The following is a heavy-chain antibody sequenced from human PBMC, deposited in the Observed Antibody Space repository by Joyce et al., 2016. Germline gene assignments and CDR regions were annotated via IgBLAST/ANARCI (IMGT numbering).Heavy chain of an antibody. J-gene: IGHJ4*02. Sequence: EDHLVQSGAEMKKPGESLRISCMVSGYTFVNYWISWLRQMPGKGLEWMGRMDPNDSGTDYSPSFQGHVTISADKSISTAYLQWSSLKASDTAIYYCARHRGGGNFVPFDYWGQGTLVTVSS. CDR1: GYTFVNYW. V-gene: IGHV5-10-1*03. D-gene: IGHD4-23*01. CDR2: MDPNDSGT. CDR3: ARHRGGGNFVPFDY.